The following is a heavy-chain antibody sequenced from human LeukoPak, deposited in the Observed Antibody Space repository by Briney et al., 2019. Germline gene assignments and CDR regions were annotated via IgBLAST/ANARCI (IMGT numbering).Heavy chain of an antibody. J-gene: IGHJ4*02. V-gene: IGHV3-23*01. CDR1: GFTFSSYA. CDR2: ISGSGGST. D-gene: IGHD4-11*01. Sequence: GGSLRLSCAASGFTFSSYAMSWVRQAPGKGLEWVSAISGSGGSTYYADSVKGRFTISRDNAKNSLYLQMNSLRAEDTAVYYCARLSNYYFDYWGQGTLVTVSS. CDR3: ARLSNYYFDY.